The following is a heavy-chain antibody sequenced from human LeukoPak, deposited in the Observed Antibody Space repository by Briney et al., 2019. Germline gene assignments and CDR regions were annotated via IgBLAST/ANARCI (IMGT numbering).Heavy chain of an antibody. Sequence: GGSLRLSCAASGFTFSSYGMHWVRQAPGKGLEWVAVIWYDGSNKYYADSVKGRFTISRDNSKNTLYLQMNSLRAEDTAVYYCARDYYDSSGYYVAYYYYYGMDVWGQGTTVTVSS. CDR3: ARDYYDSSGYYVAYYYYYGMDV. CDR2: IWYDGSNK. CDR1: GFTFSSYG. D-gene: IGHD3-22*01. V-gene: IGHV3-33*01. J-gene: IGHJ6*02.